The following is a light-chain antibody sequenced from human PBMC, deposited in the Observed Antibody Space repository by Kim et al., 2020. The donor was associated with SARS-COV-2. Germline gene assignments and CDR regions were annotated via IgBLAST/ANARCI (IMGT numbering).Light chain of an antibody. CDR2: GAS. V-gene: IGKV3-20*01. J-gene: IGKJ4*01. CDR3: QQYGSSPVT. CDR1: QSFTSSY. Sequence: EIVLTQSPGTLSLSPGERATLSCRASQSFTSSYLAWYQHKPGQAPRLLIYGASTRATGIPDRFSGSGSGTDFTLTISRLEPEDFAVYYCQQYGSSPVTFGGGTKVDIK.